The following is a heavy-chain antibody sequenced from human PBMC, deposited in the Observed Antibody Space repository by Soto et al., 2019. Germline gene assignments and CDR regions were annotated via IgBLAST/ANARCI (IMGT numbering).Heavy chain of an antibody. CDR3: ASNDILTGYYYYCGMDV. Sequence: QVQLVQSGAEVKKPGASVKVSCKASGYTFTSYYMHWVRQAPGQGLEWMGIINPSGGSTSYAQKFQGRVTMTRDTSTSTVYMELSSLRSEDTAVYYCASNDILTGYYYYCGMDVWGQGTTVTVSS. CDR1: GYTFTSYY. J-gene: IGHJ6*02. CDR2: INPSGGST. V-gene: IGHV1-46*03. D-gene: IGHD3-9*01.